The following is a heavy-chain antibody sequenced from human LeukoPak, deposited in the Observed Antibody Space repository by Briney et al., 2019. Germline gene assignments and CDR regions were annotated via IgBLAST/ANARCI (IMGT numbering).Heavy chain of an antibody. V-gene: IGHV4-39*07. CDR1: GGSISSSSYY. D-gene: IGHD1-26*01. Sequence: SETLSLTCTVSGGSISSSSYYWGWIRQPPGKGLEWIGEIYHSGSTNYNPSLKSRVTISVDKSKNQFSLKLSSVTAADTAVYYCARDRGGATMSGAFDIWGQGTMVTVSS. J-gene: IGHJ3*02. CDR3: ARDRGGATMSGAFDI. CDR2: IYHSGST.